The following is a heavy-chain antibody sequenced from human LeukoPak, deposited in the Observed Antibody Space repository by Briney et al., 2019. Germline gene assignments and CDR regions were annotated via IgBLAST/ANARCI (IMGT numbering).Heavy chain of an antibody. D-gene: IGHD2-8*01. CDR1: GFTFSSYA. CDR3: AKDTSIGRYCTNGVCSPFDY. Sequence: PGGPLRLSCAGSGFTFSSYAMSWVRQAPGKGLEWVSAISDTGATTYDADSVKGRFTISRDNSRSTLYLQMNSLRAEDTALYYCAKDTSIGRYCTNGVCSPFDYWGRGTLVTVSS. CDR2: ISDTGATT. J-gene: IGHJ4*02. V-gene: IGHV3-23*01.